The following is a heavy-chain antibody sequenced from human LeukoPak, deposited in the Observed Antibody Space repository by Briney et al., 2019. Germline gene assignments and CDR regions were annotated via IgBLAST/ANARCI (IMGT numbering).Heavy chain of an antibody. CDR1: GYTFTGYY. V-gene: IGHV1-2*02. CDR3: AFIGRYCSSTSCSFDY. J-gene: IGHJ4*02. D-gene: IGHD2-2*01. Sequence: APVKVSCKASGYTFTGYYMHWVRQAPGQGLEWVGWISPNSGGTNYAQKFQGRVTMTRDTSISTAYMELSRLRSDDTAVYYCAFIGRYCSSTSCSFDYWGQGTLVTVSS. CDR2: ISPNSGGT.